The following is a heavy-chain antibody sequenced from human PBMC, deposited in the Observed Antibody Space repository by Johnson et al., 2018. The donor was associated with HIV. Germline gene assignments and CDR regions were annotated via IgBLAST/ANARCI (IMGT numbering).Heavy chain of an antibody. J-gene: IGHJ3*02. CDR1: GFTVSSYY. CDR2: VFSDGST. V-gene: IGHV3-66*01. D-gene: IGHD1-26*01. Sequence: EVQLVESGGGLVQPGGSLRLSCVVSGFTVSSYYMSWVRQAPGKGLEWVSIVFSDGSTYYEDSVAGRLTISRDNAKNSLYRQMNSLRAEDTAFFYCARGEWELNAGHGFDIWGQGTMVTVSS. CDR3: ARGEWELNAGHGFDI.